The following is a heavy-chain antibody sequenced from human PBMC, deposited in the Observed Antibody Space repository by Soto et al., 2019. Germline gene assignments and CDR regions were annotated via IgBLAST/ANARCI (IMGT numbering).Heavy chain of an antibody. CDR1: GFTFSSYS. J-gene: IGHJ4*02. D-gene: IGHD3-22*01. V-gene: IGHV3-48*01. CDR2: ISSSSSTI. CDR3: AKDKGHYYDSSGPFDY. Sequence: GGSLRLSCAASGFTFSSYSMNWVRQAPGKGLEWVSYISSSSSTIYYADSVKGRFTISRDNAKNSLYLQMNSLRAEDTAVYYCAKDKGHYYDSSGPFDYWGQGTLATVSS.